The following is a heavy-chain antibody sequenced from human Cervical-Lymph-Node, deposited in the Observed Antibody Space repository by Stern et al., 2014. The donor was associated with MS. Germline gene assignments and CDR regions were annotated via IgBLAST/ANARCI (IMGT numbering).Heavy chain of an antibody. CDR1: GFTFSNYA. D-gene: IGHD6-19*01. J-gene: IGHJ4*02. CDR2: ISGSGDST. CDR3: ATFHSSGWYSYYFDY. Sequence: EVHLEESGGGLVQPGGSLRLSCAASGFTFSNYAMSWVRQAPGKGLEWVSAISGSGDSTYYSDSVKGLFTISRDNSKNTLYLQMNSLRAEDTAVYYCATFHSSGWYSYYFDYWGQGTLVTVSS. V-gene: IGHV3-23*04.